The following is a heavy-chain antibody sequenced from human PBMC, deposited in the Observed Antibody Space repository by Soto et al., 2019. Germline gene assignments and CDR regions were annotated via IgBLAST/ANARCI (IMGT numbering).Heavy chain of an antibody. CDR3: ARGVSMVRGVIAPGMDV. J-gene: IGHJ6*02. CDR1: GYTFTGYY. D-gene: IGHD3-10*01. Sequence: GASVKVSCKASGYTFTGYYMHWVRQAPGQGLEWMGWINPNSGATNYAQKFQGWVTMTRDTPISTAHMEVSRLRSDDTAVYYCARGVSMVRGVIAPGMDVWGQGTTVTVSS. V-gene: IGHV1-2*04. CDR2: INPNSGAT.